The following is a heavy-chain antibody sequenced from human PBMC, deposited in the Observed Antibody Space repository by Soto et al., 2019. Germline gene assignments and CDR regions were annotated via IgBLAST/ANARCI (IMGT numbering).Heavy chain of an antibody. CDR1: GFTISDCS. J-gene: IGHJ4*01. D-gene: IGHD3-10*02. V-gene: IGHV3-48*02. Sequence: PGESLKISCEASGFTISDCSMNCVRQAPGKGLEWLAYITIRTGNVLYADSVRGRFTISADNAENSVILQMNSLRDEDSAVYFCVRDRDLYRDMFHADLWGQGTLVTVSS. CDR2: ITIRTGNV. CDR3: VRDRDLYRDMFHADL.